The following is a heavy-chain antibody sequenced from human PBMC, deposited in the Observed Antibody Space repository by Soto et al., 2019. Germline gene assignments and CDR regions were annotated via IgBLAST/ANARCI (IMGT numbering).Heavy chain of an antibody. J-gene: IGHJ6*04. CDR3: ARVSGIYYYGMDV. CDR1: GGSSSGYY. V-gene: IGHV4-34*01. D-gene: IGHD3-10*01. CDR2: INHSGST. Sequence: PSETLSLTCAVYGGSSSGYYWSWIRQPPGKGLEWIGEINHSGSTNYNPSLKSRGTISVDTSKNQFSLKLSSVTAADTAVYYCARVSGIYYYGMDVWGKGTTVTVSS.